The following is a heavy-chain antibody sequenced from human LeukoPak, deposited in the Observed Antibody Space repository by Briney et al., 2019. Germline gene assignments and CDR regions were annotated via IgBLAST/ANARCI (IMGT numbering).Heavy chain of an antibody. CDR3: ARHFRRDYPDSGSSQYFHYIDV. CDR2: ICATGNT. CDR1: GGSMSDHY. V-gene: IGHV4-4*09. D-gene: IGHD3-10*01. J-gene: IGHJ6*03. Sequence: SGTLSLTCAVSGGSMSDHYWSWIRQTPGTTLEWIGYICATGNTNYSPSLKGRVTISLDTSKNHFSLRLRSVTAADTALYYCARHFRRDYPDSGSSQYFHYIDVWGKGTTVVVSS.